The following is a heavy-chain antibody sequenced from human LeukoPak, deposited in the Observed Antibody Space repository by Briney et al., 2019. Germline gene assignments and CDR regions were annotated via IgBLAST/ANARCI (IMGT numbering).Heavy chain of an antibody. CDR2: INPNSGGT. Sequence: ASVKVPCKASGYTFTGYYMHWVRQAPGQGLEWVGRINPNSGGTNYAQKFQGRVTITTDESTSTAYMELSSLRSEDTAVYYCARDRTGDAFDIWGQGTMVTVSS. V-gene: IGHV1-2*06. J-gene: IGHJ3*02. CDR3: ARDRTGDAFDI. CDR1: GYTFTGYY.